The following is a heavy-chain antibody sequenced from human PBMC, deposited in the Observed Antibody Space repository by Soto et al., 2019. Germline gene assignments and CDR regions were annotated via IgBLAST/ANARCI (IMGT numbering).Heavy chain of an antibody. J-gene: IGHJ4*02. CDR1: GYTFTSYG. V-gene: IGHV1-18*01. CDR2: ISAYNGNT. CDR3: ARGPDPTYSDY. Sequence: GASVKVSYKASGYTFTSYGISWVRQAPGQGLEWMGWISAYNGNTNYAQKIQGRVAMTTDTSTSTAYMELKSLKSDDTAVYFCARGPDPTYSDYWGQGTLVTVSS.